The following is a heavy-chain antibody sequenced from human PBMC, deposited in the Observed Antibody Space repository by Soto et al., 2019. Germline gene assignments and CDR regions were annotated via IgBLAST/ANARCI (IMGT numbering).Heavy chain of an antibody. CDR1: GGSISSYY. D-gene: IGHD2-15*01. CDR3: ARLGYCSGGSCYPGGWFDP. CDR2: IYYSGST. V-gene: IGHV4-59*01. Sequence: KTWETLSLTCTVSGGSISSYYWSWIRQPPGKGLEWIGYIYYSGSTNYNPSLKSRVTISVDTSKNQFSLKLSSVTAADTAVYYCARLGYCSGGSCYPGGWFDPWGQGTLVTVSS. J-gene: IGHJ5*02.